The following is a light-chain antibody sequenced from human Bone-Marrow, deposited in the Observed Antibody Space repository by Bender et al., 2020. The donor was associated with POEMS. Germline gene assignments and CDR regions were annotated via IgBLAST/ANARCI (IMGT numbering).Light chain of an antibody. V-gene: IGLV3-21*02. CDR2: DNT. Sequence: SYVLTQPPSVSVAPGQTATISCGGNNIGSDTVHWYRQKPGRAPTLVVFDNTERPPGIPERISGSNSGNTATLTIIRVEAGDEADYYCQLWDSGRDHPGVFGTGTKVTVL. J-gene: IGLJ1*01. CDR3: QLWDSGRDHPGV. CDR1: NIGSDT.